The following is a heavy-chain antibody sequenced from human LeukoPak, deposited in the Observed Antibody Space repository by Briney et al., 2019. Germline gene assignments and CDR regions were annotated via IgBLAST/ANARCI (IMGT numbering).Heavy chain of an antibody. D-gene: IGHD4/OR15-4a*01. CDR2: IHGSASYN. CDR1: GFIFSNYY. V-gene: IGHV3-21*01. Sequence: GGSLRLSCAASGFIFSNYYLNWVRQAPGKGLEWVSCIHGSASYNYYADSVKGRFTISRDNAKSTLHLQMNSLRAEDTAVYYCARRHYGETGRALDYWGQGTLVTVSS. J-gene: IGHJ4*02. CDR3: ARRHYGETGRALDY.